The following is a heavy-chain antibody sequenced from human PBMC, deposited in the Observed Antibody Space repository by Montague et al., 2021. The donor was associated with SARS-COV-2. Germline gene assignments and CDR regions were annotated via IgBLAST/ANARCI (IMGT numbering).Heavy chain of an antibody. CDR2: IYYSGST. Sequence: TLSLTCTVSGDSISSGGYYWSWIRQHPGKGLEWIGYIYYSGSTYYNPSLKSRVTISVDTSKNQFSLKLSSVTAADTAVYYCARLTAGYCSGGSCYGGTGFDYWGQGTLVTVSS. CDR3: ARLTAGYCSGGSCYGGTGFDY. V-gene: IGHV4-31*03. CDR1: GDSISSGGYY. D-gene: IGHD2-15*01. J-gene: IGHJ4*02.